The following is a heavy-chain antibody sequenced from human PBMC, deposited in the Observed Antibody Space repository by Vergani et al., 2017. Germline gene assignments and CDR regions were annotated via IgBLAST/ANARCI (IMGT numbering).Heavy chain of an antibody. Sequence: QVKLEESGGGVVQPGRSLRLSCAASGFSFGNYAMHWVRQAPGKGLEWVGVISYDGTEKKYADSVNGRFTISRDNSKKMMSLQMNSLRVDDTAVYYCARGGKGIIMVVPSTHLWGQGTQVTVS. V-gene: IGHV3-30-3*01. CDR1: GFSFGNYA. D-gene: IGHD2-8*01. J-gene: IGHJ4*02. CDR3: ARGGKGIIMVVPSTHL. CDR2: ISYDGTEK.